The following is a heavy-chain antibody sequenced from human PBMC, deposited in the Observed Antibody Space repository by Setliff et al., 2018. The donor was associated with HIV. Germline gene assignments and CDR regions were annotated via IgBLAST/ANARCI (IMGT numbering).Heavy chain of an antibody. Sequence: SETLSLTCTVSGASISSFYWSWIRQPPGKGLDWIGYIYYSGSTNYNPSLKSRVTMSVDTSKNRFSLKLNSVTAADTAVYYCARLNQQWLVRDSGSNWFDPWGQGLLVTVSS. CDR1: GASISSFY. V-gene: IGHV4-59*08. CDR3: ARLNQQWLVRDSGSNWFDP. CDR2: IYYSGST. J-gene: IGHJ5*02. D-gene: IGHD6-19*01.